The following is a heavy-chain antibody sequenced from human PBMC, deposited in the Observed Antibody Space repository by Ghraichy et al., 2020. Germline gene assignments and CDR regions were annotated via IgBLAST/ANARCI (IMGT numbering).Heavy chain of an antibody. J-gene: IGHJ6*03. D-gene: IGHD2-15*01. Sequence: SETLSLTCTVSGGSISSSNYYWAWIRQPPGKGLEWIGNINYSGSTYYNPSLQSRLTMSADTSKNEFSLKLSSVTAADTAVYYCARLGYCTSGSCPFHYYYCYMDVWGKGTTVSVSS. CDR2: INYSGST. V-gene: IGHV4-39*01. CDR3: ARLGYCTSGSCPFHYYYCYMDV. CDR1: GGSISSSNYY.